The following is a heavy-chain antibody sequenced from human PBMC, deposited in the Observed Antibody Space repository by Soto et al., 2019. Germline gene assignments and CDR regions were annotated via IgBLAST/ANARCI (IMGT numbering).Heavy chain of an antibody. CDR1: GYTFTSYA. V-gene: IGHV1-3*01. Sequence: QVQLVQSGAEVKKPGASVKVSCKASGYTFTSYAMHWVRQAPGQRLEWMGWINAGNGNTKYSQKFQGRVTITSDTSASTAYMELSSLRSEDTAVYYCARDWSIAAAGSDYYYGMDVWGQGTTVTVSS. D-gene: IGHD6-13*01. CDR2: INAGNGNT. CDR3: ARDWSIAAAGSDYYYGMDV. J-gene: IGHJ6*02.